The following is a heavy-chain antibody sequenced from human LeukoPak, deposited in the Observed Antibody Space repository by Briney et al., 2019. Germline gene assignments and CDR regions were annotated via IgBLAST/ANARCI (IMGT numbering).Heavy chain of an antibody. Sequence: GGSLRLSCAASGFTFSNYGMHWVRQAPGKGLEWVAVIWYDGSNKYYADSVKGRFTISRDNSKNTLYLQMNSLRAEDTAVYYCARAGGYSSGWYPYYFDYWGQGTLVTVSS. CDR2: IWYDGSNK. V-gene: IGHV3-33*01. J-gene: IGHJ4*02. D-gene: IGHD6-19*01. CDR3: ARAGGYSSGWYPYYFDY. CDR1: GFTFSNYG.